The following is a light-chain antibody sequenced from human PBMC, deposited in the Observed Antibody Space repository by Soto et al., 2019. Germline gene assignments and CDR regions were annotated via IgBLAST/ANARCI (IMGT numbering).Light chain of an antibody. Sequence: EIVMTHSPVTLSASPWEIATLSCRASQSVDNNVAWYRQKPGQAPRLLIVGSFARATGIPARFSGSGSGSEFTLTISGLQSEDFAVYYCQQYNDRPPITFGQGTRLEIK. V-gene: IGKV3-15*01. CDR3: QQYNDRPPIT. CDR2: GSF. CDR1: QSVDNN. J-gene: IGKJ5*01.